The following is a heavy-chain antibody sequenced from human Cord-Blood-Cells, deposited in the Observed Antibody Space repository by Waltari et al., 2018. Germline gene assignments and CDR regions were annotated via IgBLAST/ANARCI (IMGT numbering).Heavy chain of an antibody. CDR2: INHSGST. CDR3: ARLSSSWYRDKDY. D-gene: IGHD6-13*01. CDR1: GGSVSAYY. V-gene: IGHV4-34*01. Sequence: QAQLQQWGAGLLKPTATLSLTCAFYGGSVSAYYWSWIGQPPGKGLEGIGEINHSGSTNYNPSLKSRVTISVDTSKNQFSLKLSSVTAADTAVYYCARLSSSWYRDKDYWGQGTLVTVSS. J-gene: IGHJ4*02.